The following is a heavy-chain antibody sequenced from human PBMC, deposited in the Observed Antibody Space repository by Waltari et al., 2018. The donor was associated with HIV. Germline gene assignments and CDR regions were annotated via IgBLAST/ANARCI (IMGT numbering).Heavy chain of an antibody. V-gene: IGHV1-2*02. CDR1: GYTFTGYY. J-gene: IGHJ4*02. Sequence: QVQLVQSGAEVKKPGASVKVSCKASGYTFTGYYMHWVRQAPGQGLEWMGWINPNSGGTNYAQKFQGRVTMTRDTSISTAYMELSRLRSDDTAVYYCARFGSGSYYNAYYFDYWGQGTLVTVSS. CDR2: INPNSGGT. D-gene: IGHD3-10*01. CDR3: ARFGSGSYYNAYYFDY.